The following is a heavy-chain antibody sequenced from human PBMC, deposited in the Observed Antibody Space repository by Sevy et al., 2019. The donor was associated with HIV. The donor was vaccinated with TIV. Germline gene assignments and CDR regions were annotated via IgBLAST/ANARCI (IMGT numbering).Heavy chain of an antibody. CDR3: AKQANWALDY. CDR1: GFTFSSFW. J-gene: IGHJ4*02. D-gene: IGHD3-16*01. V-gene: IGHV3-7*01. Sequence: GGSLRLSCAVSGFTFSSFWMNWVRQAPGKGLEWVANIKQDGSEKYYVDSVKGRFTISRENAKNSLYLQMNSLRAEDAAMYYCAKQANWALDYWGQRTLVTVSS. CDR2: IKQDGSEK.